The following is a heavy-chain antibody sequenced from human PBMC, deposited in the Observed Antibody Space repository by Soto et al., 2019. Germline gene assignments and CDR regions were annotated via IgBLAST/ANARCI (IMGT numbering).Heavy chain of an antibody. CDR3: ASGLINFFDSSGYCYIHY. CDR2: IIPIFGTA. J-gene: IGHJ4*02. CDR1: GGTFSSYA. Sequence: SVKVSCKASGGTFSSYAISWVRQAPGQGLEWMGGIIPIFGTANYAQKFQGRVTITADESTSTAYMELSSMRSEDTAVYYCASGLINFFDSSGYCYIHYCGQGTLVSVS. D-gene: IGHD3-22*01. V-gene: IGHV1-69*13.